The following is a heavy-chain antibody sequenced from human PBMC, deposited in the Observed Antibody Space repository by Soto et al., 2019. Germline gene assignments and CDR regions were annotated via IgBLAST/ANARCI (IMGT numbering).Heavy chain of an antibody. V-gene: IGHV3-23*01. D-gene: IGHD6-6*01. CDR2: ISGSDDST. J-gene: IGHJ4*02. CDR1: GFTFSSYA. CDR3: AKRSSSFTFDY. Sequence: EVQLLESGGDLVQPGESLRLSCAASGFTFSSYAMSWVRQAPGKGLEWVSVISGSDDSTYYADSVKGRFTISRDNSKNTLYLQMTSLRAEDTAVYYCAKRSSSFTFDYWGQGTLVTVSS.